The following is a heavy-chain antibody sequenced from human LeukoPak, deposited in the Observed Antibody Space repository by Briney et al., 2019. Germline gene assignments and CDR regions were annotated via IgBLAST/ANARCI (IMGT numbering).Heavy chain of an antibody. Sequence: PSETLSLTCSVSGGSISGYYWSWIRQVPGERLEWIGYIYHSGRTTYNPSLKSRVTISVDTSKNQFSLKLSSVTAADTAVYYCARELDSGYDNWGQGALVTVSS. CDR1: GGSISGYY. CDR3: ARELDSGYDN. D-gene: IGHD5-12*01. J-gene: IGHJ4*02. V-gene: IGHV4-59*01. CDR2: IYHSGRT.